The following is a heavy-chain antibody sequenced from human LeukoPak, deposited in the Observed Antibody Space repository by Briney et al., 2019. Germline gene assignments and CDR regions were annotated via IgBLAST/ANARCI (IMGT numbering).Heavy chain of an antibody. V-gene: IGHV1-18*04. CDR2: ISAYNGNT. CDR3: ARDGLLEGFDY. Sequence: GESLRISCKGSGYSFTSHWIGWVRQAPGQGLEWMGWISAYNGNTNYAQKLQGRVTMTTDTSTSTAYMELRSLRSDDTAVYYCARDGLLEGFDYWGQGTLVTVSS. J-gene: IGHJ4*02. D-gene: IGHD3-10*01. CDR1: GYSFTSHW.